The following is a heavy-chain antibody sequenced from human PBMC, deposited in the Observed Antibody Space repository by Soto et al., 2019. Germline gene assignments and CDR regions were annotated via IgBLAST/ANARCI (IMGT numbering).Heavy chain of an antibody. Sequence: SETLSLTCTVSGGSISSYYWSWIRQPPGKGLECIGYIFYSGSTNYNPSLKSRVTISVDTSKNQFSLKLSSVTAADTAVYYCARLPLRHTSAYYGPRYYIDYWGQGSLVTVSS. CDR1: GGSISSYY. V-gene: IGHV4-59*08. J-gene: IGHJ4*02. CDR3: ARLPLRHTSAYYGPRYYIDY. CDR2: IFYSGST. D-gene: IGHD3-22*01.